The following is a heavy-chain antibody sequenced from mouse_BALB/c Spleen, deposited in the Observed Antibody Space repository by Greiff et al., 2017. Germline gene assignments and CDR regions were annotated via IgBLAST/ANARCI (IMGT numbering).Heavy chain of an antibody. D-gene: IGHD2-1*01. V-gene: IGHV1-80*01. CDR2: IYPGDGDT. J-gene: IGHJ3*01. Sequence: VKLQESGAELVRPGSSVKISCKASGYAFSSYWMNWVKQRPGQGLEWIGQIYPGDGDTNYNGKFKGKATLTADKSSSTAYMQLSSLTSEDSAVYFCARHGTQKGFAYWGQGTLVTVSA. CDR3: ARHGTQKGFAY. CDR1: GYAFSSYW.